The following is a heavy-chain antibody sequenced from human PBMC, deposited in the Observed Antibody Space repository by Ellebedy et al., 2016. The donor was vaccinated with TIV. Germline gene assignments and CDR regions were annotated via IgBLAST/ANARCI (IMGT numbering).Heavy chain of an antibody. CDR1: RFTFSSYN. CDR2: ISGSGDNT. V-gene: IGHV3-23*01. Sequence: GGSLRLSCAASRFTFSSYNMNWVRQAPGKGLEWVSAISGSGDNTYYADFVKGRFTISRDNSRNTVYLQMNSLRVEDTALYYCAVYYYDDSGFHYGYFQHWGQGTLVTVSS. D-gene: IGHD3-22*01. J-gene: IGHJ1*01. CDR3: AVYYYDDSGFHYGYFQH.